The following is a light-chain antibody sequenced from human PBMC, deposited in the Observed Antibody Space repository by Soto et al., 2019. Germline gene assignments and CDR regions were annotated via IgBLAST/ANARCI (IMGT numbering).Light chain of an antibody. CDR2: DAS. CDR1: QSISSW. CDR3: QQYTTYSVWT. J-gene: IGKJ1*01. Sequence: EIEMTQFASTLSAAVGDRVTITSRASQSISSWLAWYQQKPGKAPKFLIYDASSLKSGVPSRFSGSGSGTEFTLTISSLQPDDFATYYCQQYTTYSVWTFGQGTKVDIK. V-gene: IGKV1-5*01.